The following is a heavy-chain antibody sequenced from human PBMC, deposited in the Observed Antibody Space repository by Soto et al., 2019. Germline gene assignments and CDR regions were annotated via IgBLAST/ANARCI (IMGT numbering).Heavy chain of an antibody. V-gene: IGHV4-61*01. J-gene: IGHJ5*02. Sequence: SETLSLTCTVSGGSVSSGSYYWSWIRQPPGKGLEWIGYIYYSGSTKYNPSLKSRVTISVDTSKNQFSLKLSSVTAADTAVYYCARDLIHYDFWSGYHNWFDPWGQGTLVTVSS. CDR1: GGSVSSGSYY. CDR2: IYYSGST. D-gene: IGHD3-3*01. CDR3: ARDLIHYDFWSGYHNWFDP.